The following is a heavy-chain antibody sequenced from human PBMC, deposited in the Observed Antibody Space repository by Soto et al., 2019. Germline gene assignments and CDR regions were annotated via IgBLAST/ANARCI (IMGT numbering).Heavy chain of an antibody. D-gene: IGHD2-15*01. CDR1: GGSISSGGYY. V-gene: IGHV4-31*03. J-gene: IGHJ6*02. Sequence: SETLSLTCTVSGGSISSGGYYWSWIRQHPGKGLEWIGYIYYSGSTYYNPSLKSRVTISVDTSKNQFSLKLSSVTAADTAVYYCARDYCSGGSCYPNNYYYYYGMDVWGQGTTVTVPS. CDR3: ARDYCSGGSCYPNNYYYYYGMDV. CDR2: IYYSGST.